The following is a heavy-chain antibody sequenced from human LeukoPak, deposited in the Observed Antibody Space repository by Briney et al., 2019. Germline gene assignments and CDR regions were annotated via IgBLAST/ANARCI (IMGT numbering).Heavy chain of an antibody. D-gene: IGHD1/OR15-1a*01. CDR2: MNPSSGNT. CDR3: ASHRGTYYQYYYGMDV. Sequence: ASVKVSCKASGYTFTNYDVNWVRQAPGQGLEWVGWMNPSSGNTGYAQKFQGRVTMTRNTSITTTYLELSSLRSEDTAVYYCASHRGTYYQYYYGMDVWGQGTTVTVSS. J-gene: IGHJ6*02. V-gene: IGHV1-8*01. CDR1: GYTFTNYD.